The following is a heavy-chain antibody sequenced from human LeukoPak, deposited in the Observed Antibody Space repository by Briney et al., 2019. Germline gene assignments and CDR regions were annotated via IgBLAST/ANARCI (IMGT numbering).Heavy chain of an antibody. J-gene: IGHJ4*02. CDR2: IRYDGSNK. V-gene: IGHV3-30*02. CDR3: AKDSPYYYDSSGHGGGY. CDR1: GFTFSSYG. D-gene: IGHD3-22*01. Sequence: GGSLRLSCAASGFTFSSYGMHWVRQAPGKGLEWVAFIRYDGSNKYYADSVKGRFTISRDNSKNTLYLQMNSLRAEDTAVYYYAKDSPYYYDSSGHGGGYWGQGTLVTVSS.